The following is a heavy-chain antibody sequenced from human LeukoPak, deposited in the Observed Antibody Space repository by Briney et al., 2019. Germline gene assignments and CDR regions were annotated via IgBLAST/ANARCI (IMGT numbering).Heavy chain of an antibody. CDR2: IWYDGSNK. CDR1: GFTFSSYG. V-gene: IGHV3-33*06. CDR3: AKDSVGYDFWSGYSHFDY. D-gene: IGHD3-3*01. Sequence: GGSLRLSCAASGFTFSSYGMHWVRQAPGKGLEWVAVIWYDGSNKYYVDSVKGRFTISRDNSKNTLYLQMNSLRAEDTAVYYCAKDSVGYDFWSGYSHFDYSGQGTLVTVSS. J-gene: IGHJ4*02.